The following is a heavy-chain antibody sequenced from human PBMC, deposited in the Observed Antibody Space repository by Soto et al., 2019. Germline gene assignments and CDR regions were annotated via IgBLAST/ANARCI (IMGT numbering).Heavy chain of an antibody. CDR3: ARAVEMATTGFDY. J-gene: IGHJ4*02. Sequence: QVQLVESGGGLVKPGGSLRLSCAASGFTFSDYYMSWIRQAPGKGLEWVSYISSSSSYTNYADSVKGRFTISRDNAKNSLYLQMNSLRAGDTAVYYCARAVEMATTGFDYWGQGTLVTVSS. CDR2: ISSSSSYT. D-gene: IGHD5-12*01. V-gene: IGHV3-11*06. CDR1: GFTFSDYY.